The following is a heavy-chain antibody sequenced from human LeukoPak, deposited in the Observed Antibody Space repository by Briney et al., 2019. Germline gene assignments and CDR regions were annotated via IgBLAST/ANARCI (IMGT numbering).Heavy chain of an antibody. D-gene: IGHD2-2*02. CDR2: INHSGST. J-gene: IGHJ5*02. Sequence: SETLSLTCAVYGGSFSGYYWSWIRQHPGKGLEWIGEINHSGSTNYNPSLKSRVTISVDTSKNQFSLKLSSVTAADTAVYYCARLYQLLYWVYNWFDPWGQGTLVTVSS. CDR1: GGSFSGYY. CDR3: ARLYQLLYWVYNWFDP. V-gene: IGHV4-34*01.